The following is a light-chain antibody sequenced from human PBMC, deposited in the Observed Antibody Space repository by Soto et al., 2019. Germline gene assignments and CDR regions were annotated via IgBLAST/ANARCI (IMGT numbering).Light chain of an antibody. CDR1: QSVSSTY. Sequence: EIVLTQSPGTLSLSPGERATLSCRASQSVSSTYLAWYQQKPGQAPRLLIYGASSRATGIPDRFSGGGSGTDFTLTISRLDPEDFAVYYCQQFGSSPFTFGPGTKVNIK. J-gene: IGKJ3*01. CDR2: GAS. CDR3: QQFGSSPFT. V-gene: IGKV3-20*01.